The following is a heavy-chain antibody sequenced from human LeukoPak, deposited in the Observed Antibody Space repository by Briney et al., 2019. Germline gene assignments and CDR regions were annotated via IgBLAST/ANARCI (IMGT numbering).Heavy chain of an antibody. V-gene: IGHV1-46*01. Sequence: ASVKVSCKASGYTFTSYYMHWVRQAPGQGLEWMGIINPSGGSTSYAQKFQGRVTMTRDTSISTAYMELSRLRSDDTAVYYCARVPWGVGLDYWGQGTLVTVSS. D-gene: IGHD3-16*01. CDR1: GYTFTSYY. CDR3: ARVPWGVGLDY. J-gene: IGHJ4*02. CDR2: INPSGGST.